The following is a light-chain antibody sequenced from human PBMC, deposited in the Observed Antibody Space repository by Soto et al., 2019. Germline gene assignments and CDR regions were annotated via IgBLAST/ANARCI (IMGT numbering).Light chain of an antibody. Sequence: EIVLPQSPATLSLSPVEIATFSCRASQSVSSNLAWYQQKPGQAPRLLIYGASTRATGIPARFSGSGSGTEFTLTISSLQSEDFALYYCHQRQSWPRTFGQGTKVDIK. J-gene: IGKJ1*01. CDR1: QSVSSN. CDR2: GAS. CDR3: HQRQSWPRT. V-gene: IGKV3-15*01.